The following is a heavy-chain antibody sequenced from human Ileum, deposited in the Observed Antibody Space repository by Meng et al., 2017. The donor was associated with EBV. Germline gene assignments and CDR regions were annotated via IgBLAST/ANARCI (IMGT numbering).Heavy chain of an antibody. CDR2: IHYSGSF. CDR3: ARGGDIELPPLDP. CDR1: NGSISKYY. J-gene: IGHJ5*02. V-gene: IGHV4-59*01. D-gene: IGHD3-10*01. Sequence: QVQLQESGPGLVKPSETLSLPCTVSNGSISKYYWSWIRQPPGKGLEWIGYIHYSGSFQYNPSLKSRVTISVDTSKNQFSLKLRSVTSADTAVYYCARGGDIELPPLDPWGQGTLVTVSS.